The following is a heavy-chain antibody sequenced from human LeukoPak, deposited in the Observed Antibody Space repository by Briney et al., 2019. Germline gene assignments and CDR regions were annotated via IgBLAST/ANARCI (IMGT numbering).Heavy chain of an antibody. D-gene: IGHD6-19*01. CDR2: ISGSGGST. V-gene: IGHV3-23*01. CDR1: GFTFSSYA. J-gene: IGHJ4*02. Sequence: GGSLRLSCAASGFTFSSYAMSWVRQAPGKGLEWVSAISGSGGSTYYADSVKGRFTISRDNSKNTLYLQMNSLRAEDTAVYYCAKDEGESHSSGWPFDYWGQGTLVTASS. CDR3: AKDEGESHSSGWPFDY.